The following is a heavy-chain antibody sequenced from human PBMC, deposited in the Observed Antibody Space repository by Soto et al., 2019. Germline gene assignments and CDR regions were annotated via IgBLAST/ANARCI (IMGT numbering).Heavy chain of an antibody. Sequence: QVQLVQSGAEVKKPGASVKVSCKASGYSFTSYGISWVRQAPGQGLEWMGWINPNNGNTKNAQKVQGRVTMTTDTSTSTAYMELRSLRSDDTAVYYCARDLNQGLGDYWGQGTLVTVSS. CDR3: ARDLNQGLGDY. CDR1: GYSFTSYG. J-gene: IGHJ4*02. CDR2: INPNNGNT. D-gene: IGHD3-16*01. V-gene: IGHV1-18*01.